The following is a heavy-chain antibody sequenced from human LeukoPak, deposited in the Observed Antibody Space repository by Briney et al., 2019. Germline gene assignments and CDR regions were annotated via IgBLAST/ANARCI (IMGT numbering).Heavy chain of an antibody. V-gene: IGHV4-39*07. CDR2: IYYSGST. Sequence: SETLSLTCTVSGGSISSSSCYWGCIRQPPGKGLEWIGSIYYSGSTYYNPSLKSRVTISVDTSKNQFSLKLSSVTAADTAVCYCARDPWPATRHHWFDPRGQGTLVTVSS. CDR3: ARDPWPATRHHWFDP. CDR1: GGSISSSSCY. J-gene: IGHJ5*02.